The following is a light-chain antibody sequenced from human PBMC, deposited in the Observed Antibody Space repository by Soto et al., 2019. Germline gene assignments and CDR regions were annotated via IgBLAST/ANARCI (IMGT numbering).Light chain of an antibody. J-gene: IGKJ4*01. CDR2: DAS. CDR1: QSIGST. V-gene: IGKV3-15*01. Sequence: IVMTQSPATLSVSPGERATLSCRASQSIGSTLAWYQQKPGQTPRLLIYDASTRATGIPARFSGIGSGTEFTLIISSLQSEDFAVYYCQHYKTWQLSFGGGTKVEI. CDR3: QHYKTWQLS.